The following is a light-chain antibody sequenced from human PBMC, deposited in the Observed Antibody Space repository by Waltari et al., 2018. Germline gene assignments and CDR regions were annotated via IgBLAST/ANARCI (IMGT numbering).Light chain of an antibody. CDR2: EAS. J-gene: IGKJ4*01. Sequence: DIQMTQSPSSLSSSVGDRITITCRASQGVSSWLAWYQQKPGKAPNLLIYEASTLQSGVPSRFSGSGSGTDFTLTISSLQPEDFATYYCQQYNSAPLTFGGGTKVEIK. V-gene: IGKV1-5*03. CDR3: QQYNSAPLT. CDR1: QGVSSW.